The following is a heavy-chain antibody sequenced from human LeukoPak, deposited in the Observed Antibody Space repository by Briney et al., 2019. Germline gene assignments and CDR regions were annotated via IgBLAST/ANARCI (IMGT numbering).Heavy chain of an antibody. V-gene: IGHV4-39*01. CDR3: ARGIDDFWSGLIDN. CDR2: IYYSGST. D-gene: IGHD3-3*01. CDR1: GGSISSSSYY. J-gene: IGHJ4*02. Sequence: PSETLSLTCTVSGGSISSSSYYWGWIRQPPGKGLEWVGSIYYSGSTYYNPSLKSRVTISVDTSKNQFSLKLSSVTAADTAVYYCARGIDDFWSGLIDNWGQGILVTVSS.